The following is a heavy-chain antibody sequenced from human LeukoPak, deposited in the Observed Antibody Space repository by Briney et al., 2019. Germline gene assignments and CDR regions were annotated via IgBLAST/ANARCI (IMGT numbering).Heavy chain of an antibody. D-gene: IGHD3-10*01. Sequence: GGSLRLSCAASGFTFSSYAMSWVRQAPGKGLEWVSAISGSGGSTYYADSVKGRFTISRDNSKNTLYLQMNSLRAEDTAVYYCAKFLNLWFGEYSFDYWGQGTLVTVSS. V-gene: IGHV3-23*01. CDR2: ISGSGGST. J-gene: IGHJ4*02. CDR1: GFTFSSYA. CDR3: AKFLNLWFGEYSFDY.